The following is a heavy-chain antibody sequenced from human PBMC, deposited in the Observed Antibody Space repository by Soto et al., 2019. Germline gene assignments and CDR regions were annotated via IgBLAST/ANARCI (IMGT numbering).Heavy chain of an antibody. J-gene: IGHJ6*02. CDR3: ARGLGHCSGGSCYAARRERIYYYGMDV. CDR1: GYTFTSYY. V-gene: IGHV1-46*01. CDR2: INPIGGST. Sequence: ASVKVSCKASGYTFTSYYMHWVRQPPGQGLEWMGIINPIGGSTSYAQKFQGRVTMTRDTSTSTVYMELSSLRSEDTAVYYCARGLGHCSGGSCYAARRERIYYYGMDVWGQGTTVTAP. D-gene: IGHD2-15*01.